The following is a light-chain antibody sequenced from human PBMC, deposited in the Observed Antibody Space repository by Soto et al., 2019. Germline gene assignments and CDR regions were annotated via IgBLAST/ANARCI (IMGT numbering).Light chain of an antibody. CDR3: QQLNSYPIT. V-gene: IGKV1-9*01. J-gene: IGKJ5*01. CDR1: RGISSY. CDR2: AAS. Sequence: DIPLTQSPSFLSASVGDRVTITCRASRGISSYLAWYQQKPGKAPKLLIYAASTLQSGVLSRFSGSGSGTEFTLTISSLQPEDFATYYCQQLNSYPITFGQGTRLEIK.